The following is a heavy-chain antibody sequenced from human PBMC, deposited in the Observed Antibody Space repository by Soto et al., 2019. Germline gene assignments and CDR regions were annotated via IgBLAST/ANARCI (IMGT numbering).Heavy chain of an antibody. Sequence: QVPLVQSGAEVKKPGASVKVSCKASGYTFTSYAMHWVRQAPGQRLEWMGWINAGNGNTKYSQKFQGRVTITRDTSASTAYMELSSLRSEDTAVYYCARDAWIQLWSYYFDYWGQGTLVTVSS. CDR2: INAGNGNT. CDR3: ARDAWIQLWSYYFDY. CDR1: GYTFTSYA. J-gene: IGHJ4*02. V-gene: IGHV1-3*01. D-gene: IGHD5-18*01.